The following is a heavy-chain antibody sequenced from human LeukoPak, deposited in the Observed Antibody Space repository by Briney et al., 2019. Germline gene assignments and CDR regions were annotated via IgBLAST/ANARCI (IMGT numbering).Heavy chain of an antibody. V-gene: IGHV3-7*01. D-gene: IGHD3-10*01. J-gene: IGHJ3*02. CDR3: ARDMVRSTRAFDI. CDR1: GFTFSSYW. CDR2: IKQDGSEK. Sequence: GGSLRLSXAASGFTFSSYWMSWVRQAPGKGLEWVANIKQDGSEKYYVDSVKGRFTISRHNAKNSLYLQMNSLRAEDTAVYYCARDMVRSTRAFDIWGQGTMVTVSS.